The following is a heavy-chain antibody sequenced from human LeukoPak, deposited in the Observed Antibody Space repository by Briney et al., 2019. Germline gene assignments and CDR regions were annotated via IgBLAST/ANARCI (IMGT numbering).Heavy chain of an antibody. V-gene: IGHV3-23*01. D-gene: IGHD3-10*02. Sequence: PGGSLRLSCAASGFTFSSCAMSWVRQAPGKGLEWVSAISGSGGSTYYADPVKGRFTISRDNAKNSLYLQMNSLRAEDTAVYYCAELGITMIGGVWGKGTTVTISS. CDR1: GFTFSSCA. J-gene: IGHJ6*04. CDR2: ISGSGGST. CDR3: AELGITMIGGV.